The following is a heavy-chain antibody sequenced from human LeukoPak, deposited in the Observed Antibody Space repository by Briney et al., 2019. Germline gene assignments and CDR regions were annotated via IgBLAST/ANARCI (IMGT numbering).Heavy chain of an antibody. CDR3: ARGERIVVVPAATDY. Sequence: GGSLRLSCAASGFTFSSYAMHWVRQAPGKGLGYVSAISSNGGSTYYANSVKGRFTISRDNSKNTLYLQMGSLRAEDMAVYYCARGERIVVVPAATDYWGQGTLVTVSS. CDR1: GFTFSSYA. D-gene: IGHD2-2*01. J-gene: IGHJ4*02. V-gene: IGHV3-64*01. CDR2: ISSNGGST.